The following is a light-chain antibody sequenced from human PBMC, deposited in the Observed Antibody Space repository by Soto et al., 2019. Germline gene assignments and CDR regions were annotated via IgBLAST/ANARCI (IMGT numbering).Light chain of an antibody. CDR1: QSSSNH. Sequence: THMSQSPSPLSASVGDTVTIISRANQSSSNHLKWYQQKPGKAPNLLIFAASRLQSGVPSRFSGSGSGTDFTLIISRLQREDFATYYCQQSYSSWWTFGQGTKVDI. CDR3: QQSYSSWWT. J-gene: IGKJ1*01. CDR2: AAS. V-gene: IGKV1-39*01.